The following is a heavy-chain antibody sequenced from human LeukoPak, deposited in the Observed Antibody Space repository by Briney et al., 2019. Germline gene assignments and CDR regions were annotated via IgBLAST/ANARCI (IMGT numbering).Heavy chain of an antibody. V-gene: IGHV3-15*01. J-gene: IGHJ3*02. D-gene: IGHD1-26*01. Sequence: GGSLRLSCAASRFSFKNAWMTWVRQAPGKGLEWVGHIKTKADGGTTDYAAPVKGRFTISRDDSENTLFLQMNSLKTEDTALYYCATHYEVGATAFDIWGQGKMVTVSS. CDR1: RFSFKNAW. CDR3: ATHYEVGATAFDI. CDR2: IKTKADGGTT.